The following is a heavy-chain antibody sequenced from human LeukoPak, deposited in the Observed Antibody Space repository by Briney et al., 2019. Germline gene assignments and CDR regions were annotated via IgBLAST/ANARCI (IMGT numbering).Heavy chain of an antibody. J-gene: IGHJ2*01. V-gene: IGHV3-23*01. Sequence: GGSLRLSCAASGFTFSSYAMSWVRQAPGKGLEWVSAISGSGGSTYYADSVKGRFTISRDNSKNTLYLQMNSLRVEDTAVYYCAKDTRYCGGDCYPPYWYFDLWGRGTLVTVSS. CDR1: GFTFSSYA. CDR2: ISGSGGST. CDR3: AKDTRYCGGDCYPPYWYFDL. D-gene: IGHD2-21*02.